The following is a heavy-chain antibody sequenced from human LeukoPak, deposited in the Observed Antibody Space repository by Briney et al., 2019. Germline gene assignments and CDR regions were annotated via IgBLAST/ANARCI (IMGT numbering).Heavy chain of an antibody. CDR2: IKQDGSEK. CDR1: GFTFSSYA. J-gene: IGHJ6*03. Sequence: GGSLRLSCAASGFTFSSYAMSWVRQAPGKGLEWVANIKQDGSEKYYVDSVKGRFTISRDNAKNSLYLQMNSLRAEDTAVYYCARAGRKSRGVDIVRKKETGYYYYMDVWGKGTTVTVSS. CDR3: ARAGRKSRGVDIVRKKETGYYYYMDV. D-gene: IGHD2-15*01. V-gene: IGHV3-7*01.